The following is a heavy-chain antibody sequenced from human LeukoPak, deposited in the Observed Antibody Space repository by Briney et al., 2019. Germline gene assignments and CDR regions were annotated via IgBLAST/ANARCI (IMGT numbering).Heavy chain of an antibody. CDR1: GFTFSTYA. J-gene: IGHJ4*02. D-gene: IGHD3-22*01. CDR2: ISGSGGST. V-gene: IGHV3-23*01. Sequence: GGSLRLSCAASGFTFSTYAMTWVRQAPGKGLEWVSVISGSGGSTFYADSVKGRFTISRDNSKNTLYVQVNSLGTEDTAAYYCAKGSYYDSSGSFYFDYWGQGTLVTVSS. CDR3: AKGSYYDSSGSFYFDY.